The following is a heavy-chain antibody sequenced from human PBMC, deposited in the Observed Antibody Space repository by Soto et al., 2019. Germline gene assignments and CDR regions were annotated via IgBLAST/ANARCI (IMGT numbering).Heavy chain of an antibody. CDR2: ISYDGSNK. CDR1: GFTFSSYG. D-gene: IGHD3-3*01. Sequence: QVQLVESGGGVVQPGRSLRLSCAASGFTFSSYGMHWVRQTPGKGLEWVAVISYDGSNKYYADSVKGRFTISRDNSKNKLYLQMNSLRAEDTAVYYCAKGQTDGGTIFGVAVGRHYGMDVWGPGTTVTVSS. CDR3: AKGQTDGGTIFGVAVGRHYGMDV. J-gene: IGHJ6*02. V-gene: IGHV3-30*18.